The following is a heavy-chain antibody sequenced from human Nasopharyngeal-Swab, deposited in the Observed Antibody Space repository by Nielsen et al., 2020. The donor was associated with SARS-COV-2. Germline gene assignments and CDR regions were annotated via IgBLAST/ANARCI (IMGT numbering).Heavy chain of an antibody. D-gene: IGHD3-10*01. Sequence: WIRQPPGKGLEWIGYIYYSGSTNYNPSLKSRVTISVDTSKNQFSLKLSSVTAADTAVYYCARDGLFGDSAFDIWGQGTMVTVSS. CDR2: IYYSGST. V-gene: IGHV4-59*01. J-gene: IGHJ3*02. CDR3: ARDGLFGDSAFDI.